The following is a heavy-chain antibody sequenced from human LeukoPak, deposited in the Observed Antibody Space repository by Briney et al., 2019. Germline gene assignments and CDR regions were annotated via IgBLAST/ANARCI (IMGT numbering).Heavy chain of an antibody. CDR3: ARDAGRYNWNDAVAFDI. Sequence: SQTLSLTCTVSGGSISSGGFYWSWIRQHPGKGLEWIGTMYYSGSAYYNPSLKSRVTILVDTSKNQFSLKLSSVTAADTAVYYCARDAGRYNWNDAVAFDIWGQGTMVTVSS. D-gene: IGHD1-1*01. CDR1: GGSISSGGFY. CDR2: MYYSGSA. V-gene: IGHV4-31*03. J-gene: IGHJ3*02.